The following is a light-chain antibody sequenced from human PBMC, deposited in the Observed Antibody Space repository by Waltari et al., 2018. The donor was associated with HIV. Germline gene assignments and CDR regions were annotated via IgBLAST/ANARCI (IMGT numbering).Light chain of an antibody. J-gene: IGLJ3*02. CDR3: GTWDASLRTEV. V-gene: IGLV1-47*01. CDR1: SSNIGSKY. Sequence: QSVLTQPPSASGTPGQRVTISCSGSSSNIGSKYVYWYQQLPGTAPKLLIYRNNQRPSGVPDRFSGSKSGTSASLAISGLRSEDEADYYCGTWDASLRTEVFGGGTKLTVL. CDR2: RNN.